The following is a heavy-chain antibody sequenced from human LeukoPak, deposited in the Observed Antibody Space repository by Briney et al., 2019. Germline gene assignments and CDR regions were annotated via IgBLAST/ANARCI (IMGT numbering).Heavy chain of an antibody. CDR1: GFTVSDNY. D-gene: IGHD2/OR15-2a*01. CDR3: ARDFEGVHRTTNSYTYYYYMDV. CDR2: IYGGST. Sequence: GGSLRLSCAASGFTVSDNYITWVRQAPGKGLEWVSIIYGGSTYYADSVKGRFTISRDNSKNTVYLQMNSLRAEDTAVYYCARDFEGVHRTTNSYTYYYYMDVWGKGNTVIVPS. V-gene: IGHV3-53*01. J-gene: IGHJ6*03.